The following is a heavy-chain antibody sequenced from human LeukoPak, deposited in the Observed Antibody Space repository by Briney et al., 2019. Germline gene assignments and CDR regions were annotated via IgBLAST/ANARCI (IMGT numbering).Heavy chain of an antibody. CDR1: GYTFTGYY. Sequence: ASVKVSCKASGYTFTGYYMHWVRQAPGQGLEWMGWINPNSGGTNYAQKFQGRVTMTRDTSISTAYMELSRLRSDDTAVYYCARMYSSGWPFGIYYYYYGMDVWGQGTTVTVSS. CDR2: INPNSGGT. CDR3: ARMYSSGWPFGIYYYYYGMDV. V-gene: IGHV1-2*02. D-gene: IGHD6-25*01. J-gene: IGHJ6*02.